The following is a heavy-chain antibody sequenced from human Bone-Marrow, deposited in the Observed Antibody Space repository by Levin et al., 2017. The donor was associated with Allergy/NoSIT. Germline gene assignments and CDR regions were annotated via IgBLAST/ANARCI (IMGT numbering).Heavy chain of an antibody. J-gene: IGHJ6*02. V-gene: IGHV3-30*18. Sequence: GESLKISCAASGFSFSRYGMHWVRQAPGKGLEWVALISYHGNSKKYIDSVKGRFTISRDNSKNTLYLQMNSLRPEDTAVYYCAKDRWGEHYDYWSAYYSQGRSYYHGMDVWGQGTTVTVSS. CDR1: GFSFSRYG. D-gene: IGHD3-3*01. CDR3: AKDRWGEHYDYWSAYYSQGRSYYHGMDV. CDR2: ISYHGNSK.